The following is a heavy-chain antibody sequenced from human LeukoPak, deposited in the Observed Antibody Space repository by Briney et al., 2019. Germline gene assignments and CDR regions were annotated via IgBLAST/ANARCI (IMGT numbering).Heavy chain of an antibody. Sequence: GGSLRLSCAASGFTFSTYDMNWVRQAPGEGLERVADINYRGYNTYYSAPVRGLFTHSRANAKHTLYLQMNSLRAEDTAVYYCAKKETVVSPGNYFDHWGQGTLVTVSS. CDR3: AKKETVVSPGNYFDH. V-gene: IGHV3-23*01. J-gene: IGHJ4*02. D-gene: IGHD4-23*01. CDR2: INYRGYNT. CDR1: GFTFSTYD.